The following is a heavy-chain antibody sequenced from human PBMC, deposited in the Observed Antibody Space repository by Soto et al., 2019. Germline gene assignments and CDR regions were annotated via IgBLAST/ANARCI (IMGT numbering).Heavy chain of an antibody. CDR1: GFSFSDSA. CDR3: LRDIFGVVIFDS. V-gene: IGHV3-64D*06. Sequence: GGSLRLSCSASGFSFSDSAMHWARQAPGKRLEYVSAISTHGRNTYYADSVKGRFTISRDNSKNTVHLQMSSLRAEDTAVYYCLRDIFGVVIFDSWGQGTLVTVSS. D-gene: IGHD3-3*01. J-gene: IGHJ4*02. CDR2: ISTHGRNT.